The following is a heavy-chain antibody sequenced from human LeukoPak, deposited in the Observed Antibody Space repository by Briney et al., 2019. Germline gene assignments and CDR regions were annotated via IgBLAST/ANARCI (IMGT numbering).Heavy chain of an antibody. CDR2: INPNSGGT. Sequence: GASVKVSCTASGYTFTGYYMHWVRQAPGQGLEWMGRINPNSGGTNYAQKFQGRVTMTRDTSISTAYMELSRLRSDDTAVYYCARTYSSGWAPGDYWGQGTLVTVSS. J-gene: IGHJ4*02. V-gene: IGHV1-2*06. D-gene: IGHD6-19*01. CDR1: GYTFTGYY. CDR3: ARTYSSGWAPGDY.